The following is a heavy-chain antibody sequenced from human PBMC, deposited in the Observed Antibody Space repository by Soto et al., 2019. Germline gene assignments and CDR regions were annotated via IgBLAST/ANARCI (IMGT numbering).Heavy chain of an antibody. CDR2: IYHSGSI. D-gene: IGHD6-13*01. CDR3: ARGGVVSSSWSTLFDP. J-gene: IGHJ5*02. Sequence: SETLSPTCAVSGDSISSDKWWSWVRQPPGKGLEWIGEIYHSGSINHNPSLKSRVTISVDTSKNQFSLKLSSVTAADTAVYYCARGGVVSSSWSTLFDPWGQGTLVTVSS. V-gene: IGHV4-4*02. CDR1: GDSISSDKW.